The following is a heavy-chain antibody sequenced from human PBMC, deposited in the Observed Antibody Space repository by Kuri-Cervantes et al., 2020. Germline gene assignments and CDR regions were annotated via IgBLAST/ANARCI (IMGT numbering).Heavy chain of an antibody. D-gene: IGHD5-18*01. Sequence: SQTLSLTCAVYGGSFSGYYWSWIRQPPGKGLEWIGEINHSGSTNYNPSLKSRATISVDTSKNQFSLKLSSVTAADTAVYYCVRVQRGGYRYGRELNWLDPWGQGTLVTVSS. V-gene: IGHV4-34*01. CDR1: GGSFSGYY. J-gene: IGHJ5*02. CDR2: INHSGST. CDR3: VRVQRGGYRYGRELNWLDP.